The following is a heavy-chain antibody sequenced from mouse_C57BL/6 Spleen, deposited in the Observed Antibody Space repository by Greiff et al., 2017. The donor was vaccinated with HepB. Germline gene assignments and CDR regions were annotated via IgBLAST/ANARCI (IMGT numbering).Heavy chain of an antibody. CDR1: GYSITSGYY. J-gene: IGHJ1*03. CDR3: ASLLPWYFDV. V-gene: IGHV3-6*01. D-gene: IGHD1-1*01. Sequence: EVQLQESGPGLVKPSQSLSLTCSVTGYSITSGYYWNWIRQFPGNKLEWMGYISYDGSNNYNPSLKNRISITRDTSKNQFFLKLNSVTTEDTATYYCASLLPWYFDVWGTGTTVTVSS. CDR2: ISYDGSN.